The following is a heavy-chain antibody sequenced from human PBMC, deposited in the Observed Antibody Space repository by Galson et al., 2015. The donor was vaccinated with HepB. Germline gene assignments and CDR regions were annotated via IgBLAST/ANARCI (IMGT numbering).Heavy chain of an antibody. Sequence: SLRLSCAASGFTFSSYAMHWVRQAPGKGLEWVAVISYDGSNKYYADSVKGRFTISRDNSKNTLYLQMNSLRAEDTAVYYCARDRAYSSGWYSYYYYGMDVWGQGTTVTVSS. J-gene: IGHJ6*02. V-gene: IGHV3-30-3*01. CDR2: ISYDGSNK. D-gene: IGHD6-19*01. CDR3: ARDRAYSSGWYSYYYYGMDV. CDR1: GFTFSSYA.